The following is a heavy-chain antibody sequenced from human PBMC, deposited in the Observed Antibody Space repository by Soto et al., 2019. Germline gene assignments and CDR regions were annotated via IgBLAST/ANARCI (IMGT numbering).Heavy chain of an antibody. CDR1: GYTFTSYA. D-gene: IGHD3-3*01. CDR2: INAGNGNT. CDR3: ARDQSNDFWNYYYYGMDV. J-gene: IGHJ6*02. Sequence: ASVKVSCKASGYTFTSYAMHWVLQAPGQRLEWMGWINAGNGNTKYSQKFQGRVTITRDTSASTAYMELSSLRSEDTAVYYCARDQSNDFWNYYYYGMDVWGQGTTVTVSS. V-gene: IGHV1-3*01.